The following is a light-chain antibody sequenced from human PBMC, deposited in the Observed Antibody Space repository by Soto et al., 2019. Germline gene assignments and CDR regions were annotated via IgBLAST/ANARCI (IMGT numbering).Light chain of an antibody. Sequence: QLVLTQPPSASGTPGQTVTISCSGSSSNIGSAYIYWYQYLPGTAPKLLIYRNNQRPSGVPDRFSASKSGTSASLAISGLRSEDDADYYCAAWDDSLVVFGGGTKLTVL. J-gene: IGLJ2*01. CDR3: AAWDDSLVV. V-gene: IGLV1-47*01. CDR1: SSNIGSAY. CDR2: RNN.